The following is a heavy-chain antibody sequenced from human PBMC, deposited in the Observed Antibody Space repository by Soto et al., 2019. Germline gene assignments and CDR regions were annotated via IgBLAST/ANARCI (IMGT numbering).Heavy chain of an antibody. V-gene: IGHV6-1*01. CDR3: ARVIGGIRSSLFSGGMDV. CDR1: GDSVSSNSAA. D-gene: IGHD6-6*01. CDR2: TYYRSKWYN. Sequence: TLSLTCAISGDSVSSNSAAWNWIRQSPSRGLEWLGRTYYRSKWYNDYAVSVKSRITINPDTSKNQFSLQLNSVTPEDTAVYYCARVIGGIRSSLFSGGMDVWGQGTTVTVSS. J-gene: IGHJ6*02.